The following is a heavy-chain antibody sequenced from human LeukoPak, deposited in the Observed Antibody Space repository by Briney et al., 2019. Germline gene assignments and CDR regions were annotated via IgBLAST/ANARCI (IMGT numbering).Heavy chain of an antibody. V-gene: IGHV3-30*04. J-gene: IGHJ5*02. CDR1: GFTFSSYA. CDR3: ARDGHYYDPLWWFDP. D-gene: IGHD3-22*01. Sequence: GGSLRLSCAASGFTFSSYAMHWVRQAPGKGLEWVAVISYDGSNKYYADSVKGRFTISRDNSKNTLYLQMNSLRAEDTAVYYCARDGHYYDPLWWFDPWGQGTLVTVSS. CDR2: ISYDGSNK.